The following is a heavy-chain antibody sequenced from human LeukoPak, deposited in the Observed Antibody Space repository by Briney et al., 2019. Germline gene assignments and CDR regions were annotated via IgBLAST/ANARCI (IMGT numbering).Heavy chain of an antibody. CDR2: IRFTGSYI. Sequence: PGVSLRLSCAASGFTFSSYSLNWVRQAPGKGLEWVSSIRFTGSYIYYADSVKGRFTISRDDAKNALYLQMDSLRAEDTAVYYCAKGTGTHFDYWGQGTLVTVSS. CDR3: AKGTGTHFDY. V-gene: IGHV3-21*01. D-gene: IGHD1-14*01. J-gene: IGHJ4*02. CDR1: GFTFSSYS.